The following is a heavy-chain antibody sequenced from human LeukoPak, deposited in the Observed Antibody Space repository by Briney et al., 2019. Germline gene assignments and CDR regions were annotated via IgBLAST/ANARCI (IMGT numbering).Heavy chain of an antibody. D-gene: IGHD6-13*01. CDR1: GFTFSNYE. J-gene: IGHJ5*02. CDR3: AKVLGEYSIRNKPLDT. V-gene: IGHV3-48*03. Sequence: GGSLRLSCAASGFTFSNYEMNWVRQPPGKGLECVSYISNSGTTIYYADSVRGRFTISRDNAKNSLYLQMNSLRPEDTAVYYYAKVLGEYSIRNKPLDTWGQGTLVTVSS. CDR2: ISNSGTTI.